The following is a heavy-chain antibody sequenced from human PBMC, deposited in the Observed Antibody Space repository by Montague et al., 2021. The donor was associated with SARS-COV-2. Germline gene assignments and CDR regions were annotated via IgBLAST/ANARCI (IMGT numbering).Heavy chain of an antibody. CDR3: ARKGSGRSDLAY. D-gene: IGHD1-26*01. V-gene: IGHV4-61*02. J-gene: IGHJ4*02. Sequence: TLSLTCSVSGGSISSGSYYWSWIRQPAGKGLEWIGRIYTSGGANYKPSLKSRVSMSVDKSWNQFSPRLTSVTAADTAIYYRARKGSGRSDLAYWGQGTLVTVSS. CDR2: IYTSGGA. CDR1: GGSISSGSYY.